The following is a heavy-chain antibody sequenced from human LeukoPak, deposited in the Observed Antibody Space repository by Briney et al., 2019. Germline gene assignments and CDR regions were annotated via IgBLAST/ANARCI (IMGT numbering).Heavy chain of an antibody. CDR3: AKDPAGSGAWYWLYFQH. J-gene: IGHJ1*01. CDR1: GFTFGPYT. CDR2: ISSSSDTI. Sequence: PGGSLRLSCAASGFTFGPYTMNWVRQAPGKGLEWVSYISSSSDTIYYADSVKGRFTISRDNSRNTLYLQMSSLRAEDTAVYYCAKDPAGSGAWYWLYFQHWGQGTLVTVSS. V-gene: IGHV3-48*01. D-gene: IGHD3-10*01.